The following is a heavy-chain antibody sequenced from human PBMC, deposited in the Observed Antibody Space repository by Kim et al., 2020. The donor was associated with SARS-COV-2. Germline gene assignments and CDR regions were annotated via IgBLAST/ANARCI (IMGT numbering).Heavy chain of an antibody. V-gene: IGHV3-74*01. CDR2: VNTDGSDT. CDR3: TRAIIGTNTFDS. D-gene: IGHD1-7*01. J-gene: IGHJ4*02. CDR1: GFTFSTFW. Sequence: GGSLRLSCEASGFTFSTFWMDWVRQDPGKGLVWVSRVNTDGSDTSYADSVKGRFTISRDNAKNTLYLQMNSLRADDTALYYCTRAIIGTNTFDSWGQGT.